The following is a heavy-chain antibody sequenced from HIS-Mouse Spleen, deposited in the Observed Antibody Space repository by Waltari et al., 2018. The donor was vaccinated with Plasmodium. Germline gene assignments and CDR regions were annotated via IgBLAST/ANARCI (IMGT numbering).Heavy chain of an antibody. V-gene: IGHV3-9*01. J-gene: IGHJ3*02. CDR1: GFTFDDYA. Sequence: EVQLVESGGGLVQPGRSLRLSCAASGFTFDDYAMHWVRQAPGKGLEWVSGISWNSGRIGYAGSVKVRFTISRDNAKNSLYLQMNSLRAEDTALYYCAKARGSSSAFDIWGQGTMVTVSS. CDR3: AKARGSSSAFDI. CDR2: ISWNSGRI. D-gene: IGHD6-6*01.